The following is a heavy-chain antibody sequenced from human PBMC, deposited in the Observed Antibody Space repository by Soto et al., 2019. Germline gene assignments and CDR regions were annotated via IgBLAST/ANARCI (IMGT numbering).Heavy chain of an antibody. CDR1: GGSISSSSYY. V-gene: IGHV4-39*01. J-gene: IGHJ4*02. D-gene: IGHD2-21*01. Sequence: PSETLSLTCTVSGGSISSSSYYWGWIRQPPGKGLEWIGSIYYSGSTYYNPSLKSRVTISVDTSKNQFSLKLSSVTAADTAVYYCARHLNNGAGAYCGGEFDYWGQGTLVTVS. CDR3: ARHLNNGAGAYCGGEFDY. CDR2: IYYSGST.